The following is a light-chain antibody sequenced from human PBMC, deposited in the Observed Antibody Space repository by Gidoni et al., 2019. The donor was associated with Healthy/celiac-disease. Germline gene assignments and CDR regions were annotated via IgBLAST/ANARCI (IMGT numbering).Light chain of an antibody. V-gene: IGKV3-15*01. CDR2: GAS. J-gene: IGKJ1*01. CDR3: QQYNNWPSWT. CDR1: QSVSSN. Sequence: EIVMTQSPATLSVSPGERATLSCRASQSVSSNLAWYQQKPGQAPRLLIYGASTRATGIPARLSGSRSVKEFTLTISSLQSEDFAVYYCQQYNNWPSWTFXQXTKVEIK.